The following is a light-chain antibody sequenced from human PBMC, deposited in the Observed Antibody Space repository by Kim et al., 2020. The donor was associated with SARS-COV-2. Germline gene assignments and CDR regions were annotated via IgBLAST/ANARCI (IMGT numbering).Light chain of an antibody. J-gene: IGKJ2*01. CDR1: QDTSNY. V-gene: IGKV1-33*01. Sequence: SVGDRVTITCQASQDTSNYLNWYQQKPGKAPKLLIYDASNLETGVPSRFSGSGSGTDFAFTISSLQPEDIATYYCQRYDDFPPLYTFGQGTKLEI. CDR3: QRYDDFPPLYT. CDR2: DAS.